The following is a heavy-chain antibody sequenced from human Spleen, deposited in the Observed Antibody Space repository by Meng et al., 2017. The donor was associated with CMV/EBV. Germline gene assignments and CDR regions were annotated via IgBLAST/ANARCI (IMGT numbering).Heavy chain of an antibody. CDR2: MLHDGSTK. CDR1: GFTFSSYP. D-gene: IGHD3-22*01. CDR3: ARDLRGPNYYDSTGYFDY. Sequence: LSLTCAASGFTFSSYPMHWVRQAPGKGLEWVAVMLHDGSTKYYADSVKGRFTISRDNSRNTMYLQMHSLGVEDTAVYYCARDLRGPNYYDSTGYFDYWGQGIRVTVSS. V-gene: IGHV3-30*04. J-gene: IGHJ4*02.